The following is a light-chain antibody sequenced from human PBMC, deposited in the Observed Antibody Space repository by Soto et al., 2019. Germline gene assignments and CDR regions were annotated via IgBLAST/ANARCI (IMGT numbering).Light chain of an antibody. Sequence: DIQMTQTPSSLSASVGDRVTISCRASQPIINHLNWYQQTPGQAPKLLIYTASSLQSGVPSRFSGSGSGTDFTLTISSLQPEDSATYFCQHSGTFGPGTKVDIK. CDR3: QHSGT. J-gene: IGKJ3*01. CDR1: QPIINH. CDR2: TAS. V-gene: IGKV1-39*01.